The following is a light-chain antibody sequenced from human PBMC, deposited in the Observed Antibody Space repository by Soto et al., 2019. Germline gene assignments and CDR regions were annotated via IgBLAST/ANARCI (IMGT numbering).Light chain of an antibody. CDR2: EVS. Sequence: QSVLTQPPSASGSPGQSVAISCTGTSSDVGAYIFVSWYQQHPGKAPKLMIYEVSTPPSGVPDCFSGSNSGNTASLTVSGLQDEDEAYYYCSIYAGRNNVIFGGGTKLTVL. CDR3: SIYAGRNNVI. J-gene: IGLJ2*01. CDR1: SSDVGAYIF. V-gene: IGLV2-8*01.